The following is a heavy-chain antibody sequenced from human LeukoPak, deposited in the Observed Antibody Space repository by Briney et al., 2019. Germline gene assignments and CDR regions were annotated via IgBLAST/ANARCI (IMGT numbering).Heavy chain of an antibody. J-gene: IGHJ4*02. V-gene: IGHV3-48*01. CDR2: ISSSSSPI. CDR1: GFTFSSYN. D-gene: IGHD1-26*01. CDR3: ARDDIRVGPINY. Sequence: PGGSLRLSCAASGFTFSSYNMNWFRQAPGKGLEWVSYISSSSSPIYYADSVKGRFTISRDNAKNSLYLHMNSLRAEDTAVYYCARDDIRVGPINYWGQGTLVTVSS.